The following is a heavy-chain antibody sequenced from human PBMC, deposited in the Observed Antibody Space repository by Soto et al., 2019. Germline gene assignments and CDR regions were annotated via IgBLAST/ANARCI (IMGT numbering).Heavy chain of an antibody. D-gene: IGHD3-22*01. CDR2: IWYDGSNK. Sequence: QVQLVESGGGVVQPGRSLRLSCAASGFTFSSYGMHWVRQAPGKGLEWVAVIWYDGSNKYYADSVKGRFTISRDHSKNMVYLQMNSLRVEDTAVYYCAFASAYYYYFDYWGQGTLVSVSS. CDR1: GFTFSSYG. V-gene: IGHV3-33*01. CDR3: AFASAYYYYFDY. J-gene: IGHJ4*02.